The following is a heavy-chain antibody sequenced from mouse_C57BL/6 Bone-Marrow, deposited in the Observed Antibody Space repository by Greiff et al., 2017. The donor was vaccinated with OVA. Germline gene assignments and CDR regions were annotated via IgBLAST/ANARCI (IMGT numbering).Heavy chain of an antibody. V-gene: IGHV1-74*01. CDR1: GYTFTSYW. Sequence: QVQLQQPGAELVKPGASVKVSCKASGYTFTSYWMPWVNQRPGQGLEWIGSIHPSDSDTNYNQKFKGKATLTVDKSSSTAYMQLSSLTSEDSAVYYCAIKSYDYAFAYWGQGTLVTVSA. D-gene: IGHD2-4*01. CDR3: AIKSYDYAFAY. CDR2: IHPSDSDT. J-gene: IGHJ3*01.